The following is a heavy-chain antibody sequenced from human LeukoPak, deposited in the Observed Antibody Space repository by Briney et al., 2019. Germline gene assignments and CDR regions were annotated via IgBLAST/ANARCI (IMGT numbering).Heavy chain of an antibody. Sequence: SETLSLTCAVYGGSFSGYYWSWIRQPPGKGLEWIGEINHSGSTNYNPSFKSPVTISVDTSKIQFSLRLSSVTAADTAVYYCARGGRYYDFWSGYSNLDYWGQGTLVTVSS. J-gene: IGHJ4*02. V-gene: IGHV4-34*01. CDR3: ARGGRYYDFWSGYSNLDY. D-gene: IGHD3-3*01. CDR1: GGSFSGYY. CDR2: INHSGST.